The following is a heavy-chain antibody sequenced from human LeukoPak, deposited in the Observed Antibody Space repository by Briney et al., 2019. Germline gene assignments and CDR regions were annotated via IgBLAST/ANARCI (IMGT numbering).Heavy chain of an antibody. D-gene: IGHD1-26*01. CDR2: ISAYNGNT. J-gene: IGHJ4*02. Sequence: ASVKVSCKASGYTFTSYGISWVRQAPGRGLEWMGWISAYNGNTNYAQKLQGRVTMTTDTSTSTAYMELRSLRSDDTAVYYCAREGPSGSYHTSGDFDYWGQGTLVTVSS. V-gene: IGHV1-18*01. CDR3: AREGPSGSYHTSGDFDY. CDR1: GYTFTSYG.